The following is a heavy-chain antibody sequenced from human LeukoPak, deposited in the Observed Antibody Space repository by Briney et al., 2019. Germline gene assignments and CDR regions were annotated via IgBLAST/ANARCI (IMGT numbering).Heavy chain of an antibody. J-gene: IGHJ4*02. CDR2: INPNSGGT. CDR1: GYTFTGYY. CDR3: VPGSETMREAPYYFDY. D-gene: IGHD3-22*01. V-gene: IGHV1-2*02. Sequence: ASVKVSCKTSGYTFTGYYIHWVRQAPGQGLEWMGWINPNSGGTNYAQKFQGRVTMTRDTPISTAYMELSRLRSDDTAAYYCVPGSETMREAPYYFDYWGQGTLVTVSS.